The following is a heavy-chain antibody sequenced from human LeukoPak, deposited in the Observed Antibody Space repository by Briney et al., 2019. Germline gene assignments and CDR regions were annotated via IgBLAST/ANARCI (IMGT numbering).Heavy chain of an antibody. CDR1: GDSVSSNSAA. J-gene: IGHJ4*02. Sequence: SQTLSLSCAISGDSVSSNSAAWNWIRQSPSRGLEWLGRTYYRSKRYYDYAVSVKSRITNNPDTSKNQFSLQRNSVSPEDTAVYYCARWSYYFDYWGQGTLVTVSS. D-gene: IGHD2-15*01. V-gene: IGHV6-1*01. CDR2: TYYRSKRYY. CDR3: ARWSYYFDY.